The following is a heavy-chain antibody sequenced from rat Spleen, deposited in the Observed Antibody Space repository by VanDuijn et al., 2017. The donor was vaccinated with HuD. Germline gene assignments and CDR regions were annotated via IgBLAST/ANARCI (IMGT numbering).Heavy chain of an antibody. V-gene: IGHV5S13*01. Sequence: EVQLVESGGGLVQPGGSLKLSCVALGFTFSNYYMAWVRQAPTKGLEWVASISTGGGNTYYRDSVKGRFTISRDNSKNTQYLQMDSLRSEDTATYYCARLGITLGAGHWFAYWGQGTLVTVSS. CDR2: ISTGGGNT. D-gene: IGHD1-2*01. CDR1: GFTFSNYY. CDR3: ARLGITLGAGHWFAY. J-gene: IGHJ3*01.